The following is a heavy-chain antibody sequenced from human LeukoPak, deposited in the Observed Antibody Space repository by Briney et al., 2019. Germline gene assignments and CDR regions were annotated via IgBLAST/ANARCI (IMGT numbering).Heavy chain of an antibody. CDR2: IIPIFGTA. CDR1: GGTFSSYA. D-gene: IGHD1-7*01. J-gene: IGHJ6*02. Sequence: SVKVSCKASGGTFSSYAISWVRQAPGQGLEWMGGIIPIFGTANYAQKFQGRVTITADESTSTAYMELSGLRSEDTAVYYCARDNWNYGSSMDVWGQGTTVTVSS. V-gene: IGHV1-69*13. CDR3: ARDNWNYGSSMDV.